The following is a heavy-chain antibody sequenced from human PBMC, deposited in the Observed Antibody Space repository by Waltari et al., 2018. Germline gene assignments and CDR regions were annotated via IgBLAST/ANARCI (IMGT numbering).Heavy chain of an antibody. J-gene: IGHJ4*02. Sequence: QVQLVPSGAEVKKPGASVKVSCKVSGYTLTELSMHWVRQAPGKGLEWMGGFDPEDGETIYAQKFQGRVTMTEDTSTDTAYMELSSLRSEDTAVYYCATTFMVQGVIKIGAGYFDSWGQGTLVTVSS. CDR3: ATTFMVQGVIKIGAGYFDS. CDR2: FDPEDGET. V-gene: IGHV1-24*01. CDR1: GYTLTELS. D-gene: IGHD3-10*01.